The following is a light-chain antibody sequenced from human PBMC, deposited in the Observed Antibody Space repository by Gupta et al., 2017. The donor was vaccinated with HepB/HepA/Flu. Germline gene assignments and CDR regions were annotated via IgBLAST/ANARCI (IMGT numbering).Light chain of an antibody. CDR3: YSATDNFWV. CDR1: LLATKY. CDR2: KDS. V-gene: IGLV3-27*01. J-gene: IGLJ3*02. Sequence: SYELTQAPSVSVSPGQTVRITCSGDLLATKYARWFQQRPGQAPVLLIYKDSVRPSGVPERFSGSNSGTTVTLTISAAQVEDEADYYCYSATDNFWVFGGGNKLTVL.